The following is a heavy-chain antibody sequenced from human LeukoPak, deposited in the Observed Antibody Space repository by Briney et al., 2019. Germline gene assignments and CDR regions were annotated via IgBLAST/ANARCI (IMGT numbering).Heavy chain of an antibody. Sequence: SETLSLTCAVYGGSFSGYYWSWIRQPPGKGLEWIGEINHSGSTNYNPSLKSRVTISVDTSKNQFSLKLSSVTAADTAVYYCARGGRVVAPAAIKQQFDYWGQGTLVTVSS. D-gene: IGHD2-2*02. CDR3: ARGGRVVAPAAIKQQFDY. CDR1: GGSFSGYY. CDR2: INHSGST. J-gene: IGHJ4*02. V-gene: IGHV4-34*01.